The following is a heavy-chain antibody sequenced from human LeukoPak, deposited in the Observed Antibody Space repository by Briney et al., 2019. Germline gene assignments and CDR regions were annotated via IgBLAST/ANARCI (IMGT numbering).Heavy chain of an antibody. CDR1: GDSISSYS. V-gene: IGHV4-59*01. CDR2: IHYSEST. J-gene: IGHJ3*01. Sequence: SETLSLTCSVSGDSISSYSWSWIRQPPGKGLEWIGYIHYSESTTYNPSLKNRVTISADPSKHQLSLSLSSVTAADTAVYYCARLGALHDAFDVWGQGTLVTVSS. CDR3: ARLGALHDAFDV. D-gene: IGHD3-16*01.